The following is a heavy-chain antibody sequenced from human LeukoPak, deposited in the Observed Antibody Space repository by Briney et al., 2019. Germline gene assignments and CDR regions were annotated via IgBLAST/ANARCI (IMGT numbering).Heavy chain of an antibody. J-gene: IGHJ4*02. CDR1: GFTFSIYA. D-gene: IGHD4-17*01. V-gene: IGHV3-23*01. CDR3: AKGQASVTYKYFFDY. CDR2: ISDQT. Sequence: GSLRLSCVVSGFTFSIYAMAWVRQAPGKGLEWVSGISDQTYYTDSVRGRFTISRDNSKNALYLQMNSLRAEDTAVYYCAKGQASVTYKYFFDYWGQGTLVTVSS.